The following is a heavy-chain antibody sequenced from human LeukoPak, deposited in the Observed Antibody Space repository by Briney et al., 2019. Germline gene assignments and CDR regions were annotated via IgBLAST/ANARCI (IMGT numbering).Heavy chain of an antibody. Sequence: GGSLRLSXAASGFTFSSYEMNWVRQTPGKGLEWVSYISSSDSTIYYADSVKGRFTISRDNAKNSLYLQMNSLRAEDTAVYYCARLLMVRGVISHMDVWGKGTTVTVSS. CDR2: ISSSDSTI. D-gene: IGHD3-10*01. V-gene: IGHV3-48*03. CDR3: ARLLMVRGVISHMDV. J-gene: IGHJ6*03. CDR1: GFTFSSYE.